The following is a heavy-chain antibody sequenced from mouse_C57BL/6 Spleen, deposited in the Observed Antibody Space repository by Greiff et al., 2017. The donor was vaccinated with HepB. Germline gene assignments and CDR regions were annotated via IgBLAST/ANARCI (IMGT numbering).Heavy chain of an antibody. J-gene: IGHJ1*03. Sequence: EVHLVESGGGLVQPGGSLKLSCAASGFTFSDYGMAWVRQAPRKGPEWVAFISNLAYSIYYADTVTGRFTISRENAKNTLYLEMSSLRSEDTAMYYCARRVVAPYWYFDVWGTGTTVTVSS. CDR1: GFTFSDYG. V-gene: IGHV5-15*04. CDR3: ARRVVAPYWYFDV. D-gene: IGHD1-1*01. CDR2: ISNLAYSI.